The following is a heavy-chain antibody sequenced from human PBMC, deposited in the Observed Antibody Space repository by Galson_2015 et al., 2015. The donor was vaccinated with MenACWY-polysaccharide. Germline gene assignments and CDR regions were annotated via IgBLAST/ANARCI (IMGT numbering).Heavy chain of an antibody. Sequence: SLRLSCAASGFTFSTYWMTWVRQAPGKGLEWVANIKKDGSEKYYVDSVKGRFTISRDNAKDSLYLQMNSLRAEDTAVYFCARGHLGLGLWGQGTTVTVSS. CDR3: ARGHLGLGL. J-gene: IGHJ6*02. CDR2: IKKDGSEK. V-gene: IGHV3-7*01. D-gene: IGHD7-27*01. CDR1: GFTFSTYW.